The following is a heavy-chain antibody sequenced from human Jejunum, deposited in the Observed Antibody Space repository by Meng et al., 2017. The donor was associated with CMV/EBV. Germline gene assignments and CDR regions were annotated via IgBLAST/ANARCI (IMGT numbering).Heavy chain of an antibody. Sequence: QLQLQESGPGLVKPSETLSLTCTVSGGSTITTAHYWGWIRQPPGKGLEWIGSIFYSGDTYYSPSLRSRLTISLDTSKNQFSLNVNSVTAADTAVYYCARGSYPFSNYVWFDPWGQGTLVTVSS. CDR2: IFYSGDT. V-gene: IGHV4-39*07. D-gene: IGHD3-10*01. CDR3: ARGSYPFSNYVWFDP. J-gene: IGHJ5*02. CDR1: GGSTITTAHY.